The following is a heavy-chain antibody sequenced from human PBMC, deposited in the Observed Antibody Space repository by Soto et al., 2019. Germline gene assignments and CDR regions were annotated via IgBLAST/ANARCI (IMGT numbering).Heavy chain of an antibody. CDR2: IYYSGST. Sequence: SETLSLTCTVSGGSISSSSYYWGWIRQPPGKGLEWIGSIYYSGSTYYNPSLKSRVTISVDTSKNQFSLKLSSVTAADTAVYYCARPFKVAAAAAWFDTWGQGTLVTVSS. J-gene: IGHJ5*02. CDR1: GGSISSSSYY. D-gene: IGHD6-13*01. V-gene: IGHV4-39*01. CDR3: ARPFKVAAAAAWFDT.